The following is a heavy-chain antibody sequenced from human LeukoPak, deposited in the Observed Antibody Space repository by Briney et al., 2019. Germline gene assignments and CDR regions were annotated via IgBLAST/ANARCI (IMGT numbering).Heavy chain of an antibody. CDR2: MKQDGSEQ. J-gene: IGHJ4*02. CDR3: ARDADRASDY. CDR1: GFTFTNHR. Sequence: GGSLRLSCVVCGFTFTNHRMGGVRQAPGKGLEWVANMKQDGSEQYYGDSVRGRFTISRDNAKNSLYLQMNSLRAADTTVHYCARDADRASDYWGQGTLVTVSS. V-gene: IGHV3-7*01. D-gene: IGHD1-14*01.